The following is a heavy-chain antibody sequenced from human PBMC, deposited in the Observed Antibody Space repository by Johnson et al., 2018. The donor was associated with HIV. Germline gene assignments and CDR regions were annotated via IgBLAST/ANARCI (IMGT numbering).Heavy chain of an antibody. Sequence: VQLVESGGGLVQPGGSLRLSCAASGFTFTSYTVSWVRQAPGKGLEWVSAISGSGASRYFADSVKGRFTNSRDNSKNTLYLQMNSLRAEDTAIYYCAKTAWVFEGDASDIWGQGTMVTVSS. CDR2: ISGSGASR. D-gene: IGHD3-3*01. V-gene: IGHV3-23*04. CDR1: GFTFTSYT. CDR3: AKTAWVFEGDASDI. J-gene: IGHJ3*02.